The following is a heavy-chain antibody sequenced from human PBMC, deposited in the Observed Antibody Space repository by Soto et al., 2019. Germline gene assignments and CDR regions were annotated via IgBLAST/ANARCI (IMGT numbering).Heavy chain of an antibody. Sequence: DVQVLESGGDLVQPGGSLRLSCAASGFTFNSYAMSWVRQAPGKGLEWVSSVSAGGDMTYYSDSVKGRFTISRDNSNNALFLQMNGLRIEDTALYYCARGDRGGSGSPASYYYSGLDVWGQGTTVTVS. V-gene: IGHV3-23*01. J-gene: IGHJ6*02. CDR2: VSAGGDMT. CDR1: GFTFNSYA. D-gene: IGHD3-10*01. CDR3: ARGDRGGSGSPASYYYSGLDV.